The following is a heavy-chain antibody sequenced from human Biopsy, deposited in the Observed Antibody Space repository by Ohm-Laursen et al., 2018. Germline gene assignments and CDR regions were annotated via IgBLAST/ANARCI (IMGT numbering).Heavy chain of an antibody. Sequence: SETLSLTCTISGGSVSSGSYYWSWIRQPPGKGLEWIGYIYYSGSTNYNPSLKSRVTISVDTSRNQFSLKLSSVTAADTAVYYCAGRPWPNAFDIWGQGTMVTVS. CDR2: IYYSGST. CDR3: AGRPWPNAFDI. CDR1: GGSVSSGSYY. V-gene: IGHV4-61*01. D-gene: IGHD5-12*01. J-gene: IGHJ3*02.